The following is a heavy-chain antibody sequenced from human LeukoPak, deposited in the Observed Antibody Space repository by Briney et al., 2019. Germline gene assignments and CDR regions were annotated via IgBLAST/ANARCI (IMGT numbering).Heavy chain of an antibody. CDR2: INSDGSST. Sequence: GGSLRLSCAASGFTFSNYWMHWVRQAPGKGLVWDSRINSDGSSTRYADSVKGRFTISRDNAKNTLYLQMNSLRAEDTAVYYCTRELDWLPTLDYWGQGTLVTVSS. D-gene: IGHD3-9*01. CDR1: GFTFSNYW. V-gene: IGHV3-74*01. CDR3: TRELDWLPTLDY. J-gene: IGHJ4*02.